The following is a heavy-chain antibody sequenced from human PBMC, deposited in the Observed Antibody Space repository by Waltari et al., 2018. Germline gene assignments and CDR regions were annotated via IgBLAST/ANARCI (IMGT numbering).Heavy chain of an antibody. CDR3: ARGNAFDF. J-gene: IGHJ3*01. Sequence: QLQLQESGTGLVKPSETLSLTCTVPGDPITSYYWNWIRQPPGTGLEWIAYIDHSGSTTYNPSLKSRVTLSIDMSKNQFSLNLTSVTAADTAVYYCARGNAFDFWGQGTLVTVSS. V-gene: IGHV4-59*01. CDR1: GDPITSYY. CDR2: IDHSGST.